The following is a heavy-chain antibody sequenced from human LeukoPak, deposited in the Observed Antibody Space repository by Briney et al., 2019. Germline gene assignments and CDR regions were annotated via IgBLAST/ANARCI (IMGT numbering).Heavy chain of an antibody. D-gene: IGHD4-23*01. V-gene: IGHV3-7*05. CDR2: INQNGSEK. CDR1: GYTFPSYW. J-gene: IGHJ4*02. Sequence: GDSLKISCKGSGYTFPSYWIGWVRQAPGKGLEWVAKINQNGSEKFYVDSVKGRFTISRDNAKNSLYLQMNSLRAEDTAVYYCARYGGYPLFDYWGQGTLVTVSS. CDR3: ARYGGYPLFDY.